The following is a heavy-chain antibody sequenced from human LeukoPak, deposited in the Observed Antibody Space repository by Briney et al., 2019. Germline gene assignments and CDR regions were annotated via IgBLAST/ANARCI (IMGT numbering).Heavy chain of an antibody. V-gene: IGHV4-4*09. J-gene: IGHJ5*02. CDR1: GGSMSSYY. Sequence: SETLSLTCTVSGGSMSSYYWSWIRQPPGKGLEWIGYIYNSGSINYNPSLKSRVTILLDTSKNQFSLKLSSVTAADTAVYYCARARQQLVLGWFDPWGQGTLVTVSS. CDR2: IYNSGSI. CDR3: ARARQQLVLGWFDP. D-gene: IGHD6-13*01.